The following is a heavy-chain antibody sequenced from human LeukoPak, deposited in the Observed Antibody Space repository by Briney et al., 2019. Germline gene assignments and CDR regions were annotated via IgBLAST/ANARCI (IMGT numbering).Heavy chain of an antibody. Sequence: GGSLRLSCAASGFTFSSYAMSWVRQAPGKGLEWVSAISGSGGSTYYADSVKGRFTISRDNSKNTLYLQMNSLRAEDTAVYYCVKDNDFWSGYHFDYWGQGTLVTVSS. D-gene: IGHD3-3*01. CDR3: VKDNDFWSGYHFDY. CDR1: GFTFSSYA. V-gene: IGHV3-23*01. J-gene: IGHJ4*01. CDR2: ISGSGGST.